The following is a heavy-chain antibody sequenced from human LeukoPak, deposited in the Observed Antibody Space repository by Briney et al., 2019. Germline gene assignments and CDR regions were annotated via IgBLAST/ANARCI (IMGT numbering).Heavy chain of an antibody. V-gene: IGHV4-59*01. CDR3: ARGQWLPVFDF. D-gene: IGHD3-22*01. J-gene: IGHJ4*02. Sequence: SETLSLTCTVSGGSISSYYWTWIRQPPGKGLEWVGYIYYSGSTNYNPSLKSRVTISVDTSKNHFSLKLSSVTAADTAVYYCARGQWLPVFDFWGQGTLVTVSS. CDR2: IYYSGST. CDR1: GGSISSYY.